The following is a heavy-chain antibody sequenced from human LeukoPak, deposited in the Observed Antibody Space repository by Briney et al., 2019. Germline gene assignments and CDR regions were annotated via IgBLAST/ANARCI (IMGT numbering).Heavy chain of an antibody. J-gene: IGHJ2*01. V-gene: IGHV4-34*01. CDR3: ARAALQGFTMIVVPFFGFDL. Sequence: PSETLSLTCAVYGGSFSGYYWSWIRQPPGKGLEWIGEINHIGSTYYNPSLGRRVTMSVDTSKNQFSLKLSSVTAADSAVYYCARAALQGFTMIVVPFFGFDLWGRGTLVTVSS. CDR2: INHIGST. D-gene: IGHD3-22*01. CDR1: GGSFSGYY.